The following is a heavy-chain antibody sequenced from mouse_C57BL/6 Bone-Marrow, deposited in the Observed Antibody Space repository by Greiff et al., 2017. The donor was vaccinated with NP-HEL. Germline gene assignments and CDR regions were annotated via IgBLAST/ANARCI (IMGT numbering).Heavy chain of an antibody. CDR2: ISNLAYSI. V-gene: IGHV5-15*01. CDR3: ARLGYGRYAMDY. D-gene: IGHD1-2*01. CDR1: GFTFSDYG. Sequence: EVKLMESGGGLVQPGGSLKLSCAASGFTFSDYGMAWVRQAPRNGPEWVAFISNLAYSIYYADTVTGRFTISRENAKNTLYLEMSSLRSEDTAMYYCARLGYGRYAMDYWGQGTSVTVSS. J-gene: IGHJ4*01.